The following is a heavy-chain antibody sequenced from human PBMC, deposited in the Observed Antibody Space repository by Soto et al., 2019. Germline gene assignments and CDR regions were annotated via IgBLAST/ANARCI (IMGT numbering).Heavy chain of an antibody. CDR2: ISYDGSNK. V-gene: IGHV3-30*18. J-gene: IGHJ4*02. CDR3: AKDPRN. Sequence: QVQLVESGGGVVQPGRSLRLSCAASGFTFSSYGMHWVSQAPGKGLEWVAVISYDGSNKYYADSVKGRFTISRDNSKNTLYLQMNSLRAEDTAVYYCAKDPRNWGQGTLVTVSS. CDR1: GFTFSSYG.